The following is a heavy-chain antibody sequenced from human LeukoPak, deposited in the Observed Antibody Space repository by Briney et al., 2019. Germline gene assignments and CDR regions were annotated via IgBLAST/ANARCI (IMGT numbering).Heavy chain of an antibody. CDR3: AARDCSTTSCYGGLFDY. J-gene: IGHJ4*02. D-gene: IGHD2-2*01. Sequence: GGSLRLSCAASGFTFSSYAMSWVRQAPGKGLEWDSAISGSGGSTYYADSVKGRFTISRDSSKNTVYLQMNSLRAEDTAVYYCAARDCSTTSCYGGLFDYWGQGTLVTVSP. CDR1: GFTFSSYA. V-gene: IGHV3-23*01. CDR2: ISGSGGST.